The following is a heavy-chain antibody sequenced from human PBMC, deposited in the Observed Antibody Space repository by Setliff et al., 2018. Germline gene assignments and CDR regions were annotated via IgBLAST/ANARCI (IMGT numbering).Heavy chain of an antibody. CDR2: ISGSGGST. D-gene: IGHD1-1*01. Sequence: PGGSLRLSCAASGFTFSTYAMSWVRQAPGKGLEWVSTISGSGGSTYYADSVKGRFTISRDNSKNTLYLEMISLRAEDTAVYFCAHNPGSFQLHGFFDYWGQGTLVTVSS. CDR1: GFTFSTYA. CDR3: AHNPGSFQLHGFFDY. J-gene: IGHJ4*02. V-gene: IGHV3-23*01.